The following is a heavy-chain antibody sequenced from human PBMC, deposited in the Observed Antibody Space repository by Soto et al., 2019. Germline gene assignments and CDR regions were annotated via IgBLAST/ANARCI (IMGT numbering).Heavy chain of an antibody. Sequence: GGSLTLSCAASGFSFSTYGMHWVRQAPGKGLEWVPFISYYGSNKYWADSVKGRFTISRDNAKNTLSLQMNSLRAEDTAVYYCAREIYDDYDSSGFDHWGQGTLVTVSS. CDR2: ISYYGSNK. J-gene: IGHJ4*02. V-gene: IGHV3-30*03. D-gene: IGHD3-22*01. CDR3: AREIYDDYDSSGFDH. CDR1: GFSFSTYG.